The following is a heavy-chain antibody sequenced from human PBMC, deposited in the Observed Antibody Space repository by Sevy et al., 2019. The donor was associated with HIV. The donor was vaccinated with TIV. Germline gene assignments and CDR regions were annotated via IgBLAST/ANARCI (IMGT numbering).Heavy chain of an antibody. V-gene: IGHV3-30*04. CDR3: ARDRGEILSSAFDY. Sequence: GGSLRLSCAASGFTFSDYRMHWVRQAPGKGLEWVAVISYDGRNNKYNEDSVKGRFTISRDNSKNTVYLQMNSLRAEDTAIYYCARDRGEILSSAFDYWCQGTLVTVSS. CDR2: ISYDGRNNK. D-gene: IGHD3-16*01. CDR1: GFTFSDYR. J-gene: IGHJ4*02.